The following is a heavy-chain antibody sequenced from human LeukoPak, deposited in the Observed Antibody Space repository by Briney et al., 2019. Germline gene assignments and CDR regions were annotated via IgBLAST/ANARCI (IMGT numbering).Heavy chain of an antibody. CDR2: IYTSGST. J-gene: IGHJ4*02. CDR1: GGSISSYY. CDR3: ARETGNCSGGSCYIDY. Sequence: SETLSLTCTVSGGSISSYYWSWIRQPAGKGLEWIGRIYTSGSTNYNPSLKSRVTMSVDTSKNQFSLKLSSVTAADTAMYYCARETGNCSGGSCYIDYWGQGTLVTVSS. V-gene: IGHV4-4*07. D-gene: IGHD2-15*01.